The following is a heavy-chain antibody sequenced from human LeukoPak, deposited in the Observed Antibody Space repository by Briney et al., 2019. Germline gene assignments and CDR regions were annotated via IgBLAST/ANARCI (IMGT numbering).Heavy chain of an antibody. Sequence: KASETLSLTCTVSGGSISSYYWSWIRQPPGRGLEWIGYIYYSGSTNYNPSLKSRVTISVDTSKNQFSLKLSSVTAADTAVYYCARRSIAVAGYWCFDLWGRGTLVTVSS. J-gene: IGHJ2*01. V-gene: IGHV4-59*08. CDR1: GGSISSYY. CDR2: IYYSGST. D-gene: IGHD6-19*01. CDR3: ARRSIAVAGYWCFDL.